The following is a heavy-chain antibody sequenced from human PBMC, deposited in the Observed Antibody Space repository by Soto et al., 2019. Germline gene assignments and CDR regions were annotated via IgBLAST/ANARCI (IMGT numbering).Heavy chain of an antibody. CDR3: AHSRVPMVRGVIFDS. CDR2: IYWDDDK. CDR1: GFSLSTSGVG. V-gene: IGHV2-5*02. D-gene: IGHD3-10*01. Sequence: QITLKESGPTLVKPTQTLTLTCTFSGFSLSTSGVGVGWIRQPPGKALEWLALIYWDDDKRYSPSLKSRPTITKATSKTQVVLTMTNMDPVDTATYYCAHSRVPMVRGVIFDSWGQGTLVTVSS. J-gene: IGHJ4*02.